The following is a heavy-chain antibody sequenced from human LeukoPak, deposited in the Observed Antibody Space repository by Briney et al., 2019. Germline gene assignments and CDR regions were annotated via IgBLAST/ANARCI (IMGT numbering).Heavy chain of an antibody. CDR1: GGSISSYY. Sequence: SETLSLTCTVSGGSISSYYWSWIRQPPGKGLEWIGDIYSSGSTNYNPSLKSRVTISVDTSKNQFSLKLSSVTAADTAVYYCARHGSGWYYFDYWGQGTLVTVSS. D-gene: IGHD6-19*01. CDR2: IYSSGST. J-gene: IGHJ4*02. CDR3: ARHGSGWYYFDY. V-gene: IGHV4-59*08.